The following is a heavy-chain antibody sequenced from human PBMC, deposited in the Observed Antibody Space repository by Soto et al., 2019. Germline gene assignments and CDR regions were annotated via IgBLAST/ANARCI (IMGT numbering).Heavy chain of an antibody. CDR3: ARDRGRFGELLVY. V-gene: IGHV3-33*01. Sequence: QVQLVESGGGVVQPGRSLRLSCAASGFTFSSYGMHWVRQAPGKGLEWVAVIWYDGSNKYYADSVKGRFTISRDNSKNTLYLQMNSRGAEDTAVYYCARDRGRFGELLVYWGQGTLVTVSS. CDR1: GFTFSSYG. D-gene: IGHD3-10*01. J-gene: IGHJ4*02. CDR2: IWYDGSNK.